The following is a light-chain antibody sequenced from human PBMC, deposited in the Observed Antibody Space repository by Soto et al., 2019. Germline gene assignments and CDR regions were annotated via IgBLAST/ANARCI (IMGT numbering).Light chain of an antibody. V-gene: IGLV2-8*01. Sequence: QSALTQPPSASGSPGQSVTISCTGTSSDVGSYDYVSWYQQHPGKAPKLMIYEVSKRPSGVPDRFSGSKSGNTASLTVSGLQAEDEADYYGSSYANSNNPCVFGTGTKLTVL. CDR1: SSDVGSYDY. J-gene: IGLJ1*01. CDR3: SSYANSNNPCV. CDR2: EVS.